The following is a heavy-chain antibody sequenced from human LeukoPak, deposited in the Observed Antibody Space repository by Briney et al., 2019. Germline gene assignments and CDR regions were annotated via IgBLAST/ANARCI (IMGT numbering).Heavy chain of an antibody. J-gene: IGHJ4*02. CDR2: INPNSGGT. CDR3: ARGEITGTTSATRNYKFDY. CDR1: GYIFTNYY. D-gene: IGHD1-7*01. V-gene: IGHV1-2*02. Sequence: GASVKASCKASGYIFTNYYIHWVRQAPGQGLEWMGWINPNSGGTNYAQKFQGGVTMTRDTSFSTAYMEMSSLRSDDTAVYYCARGEITGTTSATRNYKFDYWGQGTLVTVSS.